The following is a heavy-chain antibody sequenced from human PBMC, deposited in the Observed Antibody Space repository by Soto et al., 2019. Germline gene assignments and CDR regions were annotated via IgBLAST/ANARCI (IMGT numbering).Heavy chain of an antibody. V-gene: IGHV1-3*01. CDR2: INAGNGNT. CDR3: ARGGHTAMVTFDY. D-gene: IGHD5-18*01. J-gene: IGHJ4*02. CDR1: GYTFTSYA. Sequence: QVQLVQSGAEVKKPGASVKVSCKASGYTFTSYAMHWVRQAPGQRLEWMGWINAGNGNTKHSQKFQGRVTITRDTSASTAYMELSSLRSEDTAVYYCARGGHTAMVTFDYWGQGTLVTVSS.